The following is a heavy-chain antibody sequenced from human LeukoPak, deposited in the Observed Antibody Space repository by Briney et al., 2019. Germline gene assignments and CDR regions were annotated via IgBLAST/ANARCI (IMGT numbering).Heavy chain of an antibody. CDR1: GYTFTGYY. CDR2: INPNSGGT. Sequence: GASVKVSCKASGYTFTGYYMHWVRQAPGQGLEWMGWINPNSGGTNYAQKFQGRVTMTRDTSISTAYMELGRLRSDDTAVYYCARVAYDSSGYEVDYWGQGTLVTVSS. CDR3: ARVAYDSSGYEVDY. J-gene: IGHJ4*02. D-gene: IGHD3-22*01. V-gene: IGHV1-2*02.